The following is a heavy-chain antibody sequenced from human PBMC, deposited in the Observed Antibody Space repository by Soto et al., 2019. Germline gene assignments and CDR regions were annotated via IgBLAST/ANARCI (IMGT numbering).Heavy chain of an antibody. V-gene: IGHV4-34*01. CDR2: INHSGST. CDR3: ASRAVAAPFDY. CDR1: GGSFSGYY. D-gene: IGHD6-19*01. J-gene: IGHJ4*02. Sequence: SETLSVTCAIYGGSFSGYYWSWIRPPPGKGLEWIGEINHSGSTNYNPSLKSRVTISVDTSKNQFSLKLSSVTAADTAVYYCASRAVAAPFDYWGQGTLVTVSS.